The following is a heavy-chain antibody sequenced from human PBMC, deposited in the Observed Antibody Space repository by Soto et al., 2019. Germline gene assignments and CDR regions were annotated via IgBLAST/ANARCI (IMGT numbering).Heavy chain of an antibody. J-gene: IGHJ6*03. V-gene: IGHV5-51*01. Sequence: GESLKISCKGSGYSFTSYWIGWVRQMPGKGLEWMGIIYPGDSDTRYSPSFQGQVTISADKSISTAYLQWSSLKASDTAMYYGARHLSDYYFYMDGWAKGNTVTVSS. CDR1: GYSFTSYW. CDR2: IYPGDSDT. CDR3: ARHLSDYYFYMDG.